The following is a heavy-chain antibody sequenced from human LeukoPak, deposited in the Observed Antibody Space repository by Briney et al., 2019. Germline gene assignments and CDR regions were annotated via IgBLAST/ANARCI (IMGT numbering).Heavy chain of an antibody. J-gene: IGHJ4*02. D-gene: IGHD6-13*01. CDR2: ISGSGDST. V-gene: IGHV3-23*01. CDR3: AKGTPGVEGSSWYRVLFDY. CDR1: GFTFSSYA. Sequence: QAGGSLRLSCVVSGFTFSSYAMSWVRQAPGKGLEWVSAISGSGDSTYYADSVKGRFTISRDNSKNTLYLQMNSLRAEDTAVYYCAKGTPGVEGSSWYRVLFDYWGQGTLVTVSS.